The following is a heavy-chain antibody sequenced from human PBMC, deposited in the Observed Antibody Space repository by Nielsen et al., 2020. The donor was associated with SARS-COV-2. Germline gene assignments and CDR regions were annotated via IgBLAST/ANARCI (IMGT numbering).Heavy chain of an antibody. Sequence: WVRQAPGQGLEWMGIINPSGGSTSYAQKFQGRVTMTRDTSTSTVYMELSSLRSEDTAVYYCASSSYDTFYYGMDVWGQGTTVTVSS. CDR3: ASSSYDTFYYGMDV. D-gene: IGHD3-22*01. V-gene: IGHV1-46*01. CDR2: INPSGGST. J-gene: IGHJ6*02.